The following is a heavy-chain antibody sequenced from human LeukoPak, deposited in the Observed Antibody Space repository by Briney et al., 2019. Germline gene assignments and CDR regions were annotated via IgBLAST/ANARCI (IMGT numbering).Heavy chain of an antibody. Sequence: GGSLRLSCAASGFTFSSFEMNWVRQAPGKGLEWVSYISSSGSIIYYADSVKGRFTISRDNAKNSLYLQMNSLRAEDTAVYYCARGPAGYCSGGSCYQYFDYWGQGTLVTVSS. J-gene: IGHJ4*02. V-gene: IGHV3-48*03. CDR1: GFTFSSFE. D-gene: IGHD2-15*01. CDR3: ARGPAGYCSGGSCYQYFDY. CDR2: ISSSGSII.